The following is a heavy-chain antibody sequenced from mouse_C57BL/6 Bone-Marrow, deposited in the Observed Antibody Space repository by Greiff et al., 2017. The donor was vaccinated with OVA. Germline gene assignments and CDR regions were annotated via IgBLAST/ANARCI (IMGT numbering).Heavy chain of an antibody. J-gene: IGHJ2*01. V-gene: IGHV1-81*01. CDR1: GYTFTSYG. D-gene: IGHD1-3*01. CDR2: IYPRSGNT. CDR3: ARGAGESFDY. Sequence: QVQLQQSGAELARPGASVKLSCKASGYTFTSYGISWVKQRTGQGLEWIGEIYPRSGNTYYNEKFKGKATLTADKSSSTAYMELRSLTSEDSAVYFCARGAGESFDYWCQGTTLTVSS.